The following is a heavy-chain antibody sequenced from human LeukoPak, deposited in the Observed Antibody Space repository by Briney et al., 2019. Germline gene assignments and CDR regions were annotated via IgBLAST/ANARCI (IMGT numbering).Heavy chain of an antibody. CDR2: IKQDGSEK. V-gene: IGHV3-7*04. J-gene: IGHJ4*02. CDR1: GFTFISYA. CDR3: ARDAVTGLEY. Sequence: GGSLRLSCAASGFTFISYAMSWVRQAPGKGLEWVANIKQDGSEKYYVDSVKGRFTISRDNAKNSLYLQMNSLRAEDTAMYYCARDAVTGLEYWGQGTLVTVSS. D-gene: IGHD6-19*01.